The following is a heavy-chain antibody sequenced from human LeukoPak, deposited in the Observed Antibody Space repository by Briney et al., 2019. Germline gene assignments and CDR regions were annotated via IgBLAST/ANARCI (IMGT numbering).Heavy chain of an antibody. Sequence: KASETLSLTCTVSGGSISSGGYYWSWIRQPAGKGLEWIGRIYTSGSTNYNPSLKSRVTISVDTSKNQFYLKLNSVTAADTAVYYCARGYCSGGSCLYYYYXXMXX. D-gene: IGHD2-15*01. CDR1: GGSISSGGYY. CDR2: IYTSGST. V-gene: IGHV4-61*02. CDR3: ARGYCSGGSCLYYYYXXMXX. J-gene: IGHJ6*03.